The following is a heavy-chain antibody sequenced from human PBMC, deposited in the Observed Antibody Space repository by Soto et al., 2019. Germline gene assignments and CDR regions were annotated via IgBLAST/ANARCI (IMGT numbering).Heavy chain of an antibody. J-gene: IGHJ4*02. CDR2: ISSSSSYI. D-gene: IGHD5-12*01. Sequence: APGKGLVWFSSISSSSSYIYYAVSVKGRFTISRDNAKNSLYLQMNSLRAEDTAVYYCARVSYSPVCFDYWGQGTLVTVS. V-gene: IGHV3-21*01. CDR3: ARVSYSPVCFDY.